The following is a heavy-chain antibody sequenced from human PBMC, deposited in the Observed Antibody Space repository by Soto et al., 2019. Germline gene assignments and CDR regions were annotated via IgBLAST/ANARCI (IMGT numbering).Heavy chain of an antibody. J-gene: IGHJ6*02. V-gene: IGHV3-23*01. CDR3: AKGHKLGSTCFGLCYFYYCAMDV. D-gene: IGHD2-15*01. CDR2: ISGYGDNT. CDR1: GFTFNTYA. Sequence: EVQLWESGGGLVQPGGSLRLSCAASGFTFNTYAISWVRQAPGKGLEWVSTISGYGDNTYYADSVKGRFTISRENSKNSECLRTDSLRDEDRAVYSGAKGHKLGSTCFGLCYFYYCAMDVWGQGTTVAVSS.